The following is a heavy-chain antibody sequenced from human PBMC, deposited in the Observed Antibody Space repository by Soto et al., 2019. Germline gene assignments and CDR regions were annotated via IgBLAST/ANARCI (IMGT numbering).Heavy chain of an antibody. CDR2: ISYSGNT. Sequence: QLQLQESGPGLVKPSETLSLTCTVSGGSISSSAYYWGWIRQPPGKGLEWIGTISYSGNTYYSPSLKSRVTISVDTSKNQFSLKLSSVTAADTAVYYCVRSSGYCSSGSCYRWGQGTLVTVSS. D-gene: IGHD2-15*01. CDR3: VRSSGYCSSGSCYR. J-gene: IGHJ4*02. CDR1: GGSISSSAYY. V-gene: IGHV4-39*01.